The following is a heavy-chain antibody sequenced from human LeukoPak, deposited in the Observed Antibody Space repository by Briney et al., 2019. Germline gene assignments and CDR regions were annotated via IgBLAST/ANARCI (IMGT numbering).Heavy chain of an antibody. CDR3: VRHGGYIYLNWFDP. Sequence: SETLSLTCTVSGGSIRSYYWSWIRQPPGKGLEWIGYIYYSGSTNYNPSLKSRVTISVDMSKNRFSLNLSSVTAADTAVYYCVRHGGYIYLNWFDPWGQGTLVTVSS. CDR1: GGSIRSYY. V-gene: IGHV4-59*01. CDR2: IYYSGST. J-gene: IGHJ5*02. D-gene: IGHD5-18*01.